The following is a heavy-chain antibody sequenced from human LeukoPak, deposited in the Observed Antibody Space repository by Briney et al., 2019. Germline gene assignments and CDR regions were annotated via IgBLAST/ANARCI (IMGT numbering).Heavy chain of an antibody. Sequence: GSLRLSCAASGFTFSSYAMSWVRQAPGKGLEWVSAISGSGGSTYYADSVKGRFTISRDNSKNTLYLQMNSLRAEDTAVYYCAKVPLSGYFTSYYFDYWGQGTLVTVSS. CDR2: ISGSGGST. D-gene: IGHD3-3*01. V-gene: IGHV3-23*01. J-gene: IGHJ4*02. CDR3: AKVPLSGYFTSYYFDY. CDR1: GFTFSSYA.